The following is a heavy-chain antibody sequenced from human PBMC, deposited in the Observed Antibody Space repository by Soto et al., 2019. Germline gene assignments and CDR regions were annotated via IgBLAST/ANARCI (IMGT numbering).Heavy chain of an antibody. D-gene: IGHD3-22*01. CDR1: GYTFTYRY. J-gene: IGHJ3*02. CDR3: ARSPTRGYDSSGHDAFDI. CDR2: ITPFNGNT. Sequence: ASVKVSCKASGYTFTYRYLHWVRQAPGQALEWMGWITPFNGNTNYAQKFQDRVTITRDRSMSTAYMELSSLRSEDTAMYYCARSPTRGYDSSGHDAFDIWGQGTMVTVSS. V-gene: IGHV1-45*02.